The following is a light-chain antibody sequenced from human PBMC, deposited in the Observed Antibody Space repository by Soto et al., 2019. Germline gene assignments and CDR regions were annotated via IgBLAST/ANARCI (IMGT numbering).Light chain of an antibody. Sequence: DIQMTQSPSTLSASVGDRVTITCRASQNINTWLAWYQQKAGKAPKLLIYKASTSENGVPSRFSGSGSGTQFTLTISSLQPDDFETYYCQQYYNYNTFGQGTKLEI. CDR1: QNINTW. CDR2: KAS. V-gene: IGKV1-5*03. J-gene: IGKJ2*01. CDR3: QQYYNYNT.